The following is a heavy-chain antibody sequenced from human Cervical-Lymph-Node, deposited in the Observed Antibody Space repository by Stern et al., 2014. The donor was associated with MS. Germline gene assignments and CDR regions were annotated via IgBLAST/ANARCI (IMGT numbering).Heavy chain of an antibody. V-gene: IGHV1-2*06. J-gene: IGHJ6*02. D-gene: IGHD2-2*01. CDR1: GYTFNDYY. Sequence: QVQLVQSGAEVRKPGASVKVSCKASGYTFNDYYIHWVRQAPGQGLEWMGRINPDTGGANYAQQFHGRVTMTRDTSMNTAYMELSNLRSDDTAVYYCARAVERYCSSTSCSRDGMDVWGQGTTVTVSS. CDR2: INPDTGGA. CDR3: ARAVERYCSSTSCSRDGMDV.